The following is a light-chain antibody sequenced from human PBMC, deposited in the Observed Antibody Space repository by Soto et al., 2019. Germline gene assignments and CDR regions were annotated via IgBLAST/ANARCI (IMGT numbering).Light chain of an antibody. CDR1: SSDVGGYNY. J-gene: IGLJ2*01. Sequence: QSALTQPASVSGSPGQSIIIPCTGTSSDVGGYNYVSWYQHHPGKAPKLMIYDVTNRPSGVSNRFSGSKSGNTASPNISGLLAEDEANYYCSSYTSRSTVLFGGGTKLTVL. CDR3: SSYTSRSTVL. CDR2: DVT. V-gene: IGLV2-14*03.